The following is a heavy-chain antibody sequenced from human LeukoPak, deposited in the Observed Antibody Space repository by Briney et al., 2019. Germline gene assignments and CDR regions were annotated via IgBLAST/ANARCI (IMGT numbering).Heavy chain of an antibody. D-gene: IGHD2-15*01. CDR2: ISGSGGRT. Sequence: PGGSLRLSCAASGFTFSSYAMSWVRQAPGKGLEWVSAISGSGGRTYYADSVKGRFTISRDNSKNTLYLQMNSLSAEDTAVYYCAKDSNGCSGGSCYSGYYWGQGTLVTVSS. V-gene: IGHV3-23*01. CDR3: AKDSNGCSGGSCYSGYY. J-gene: IGHJ4*02. CDR1: GFTFSSYA.